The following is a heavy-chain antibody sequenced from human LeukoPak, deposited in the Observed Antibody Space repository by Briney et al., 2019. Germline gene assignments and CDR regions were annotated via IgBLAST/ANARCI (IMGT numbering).Heavy chain of an antibody. Sequence: ASVKVSCKASGYTFTSYGISWVRQAPGQGLEWMGWISAYNGNTNYAQKLQGRVTMTTDTSTSTAYMEPRSLRSDDPAVYYCARTSNGDYGSGSYYYFDYWGQGTLVTVSS. V-gene: IGHV1-18*04. CDR1: GYTFTSYG. CDR3: ARTSNGDYGSGSYYYFDY. D-gene: IGHD3-10*01. J-gene: IGHJ4*02. CDR2: ISAYNGNT.